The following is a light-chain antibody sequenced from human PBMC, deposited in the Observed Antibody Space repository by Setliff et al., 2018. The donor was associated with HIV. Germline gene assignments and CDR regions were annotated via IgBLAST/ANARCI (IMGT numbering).Light chain of an antibody. Sequence: QSALTQPASVSGFPGQSITISCTGISSDVGSYNYVSWYQQHPGEVPKLMIYDVNNRPSGVSDRFSGSKSGNTASLTISGLQAEDEADYYCTSYTSSSTGVFGGGTQLTVL. V-gene: IGLV2-14*03. CDR2: DVN. J-gene: IGLJ3*02. CDR1: SSDVGSYNY. CDR3: TSYTSSSTGV.